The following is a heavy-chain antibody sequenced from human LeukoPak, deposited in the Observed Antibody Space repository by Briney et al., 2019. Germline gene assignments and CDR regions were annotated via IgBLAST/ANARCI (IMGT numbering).Heavy chain of an antibody. J-gene: IGHJ5*02. CDR1: GFTFSSYA. Sequence: GGSLRLSCAASGFTFSSYAMSWVRQAPGKGLEWVSYISSSSNTIYNADSVKGRFTIFRDNAKNSLYLQMNSLRDDDTAVYYCARSDWFDPWGQGTLVTVSS. CDR2: ISSSSNTI. CDR3: ARSDWFDP. V-gene: IGHV3-48*02.